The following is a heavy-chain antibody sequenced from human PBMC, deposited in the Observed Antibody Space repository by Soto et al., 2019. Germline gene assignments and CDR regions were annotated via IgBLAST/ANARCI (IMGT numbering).Heavy chain of an antibody. J-gene: IGHJ6*02. CDR1: GFTVSNNY. D-gene: IGHD4-4*01. Sequence: EVQLVESGGGLIQPGGSLRLSCAVSGFTVSNNYMSWVRQAPGKGLEGVSVMSGSGSGTYYADSVKGRFTISRDNSKNTLYLQMSSLRAEDTAVYYCVRQAKLTTVTANVGYYYGLDVWGQGTTVTVSS. CDR2: MSGSGSGT. V-gene: IGHV3-53*01. CDR3: VRQAKLTTVTANVGYYYGLDV.